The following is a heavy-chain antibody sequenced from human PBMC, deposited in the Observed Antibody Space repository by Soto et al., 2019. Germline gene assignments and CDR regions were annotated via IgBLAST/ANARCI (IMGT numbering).Heavy chain of an antibody. CDR1: GGSISSNSFY. CDR3: ARYRFDSSSSFHGRWFDP. V-gene: IGHV4-39*01. CDR2: VYYSGST. J-gene: IGHJ5*02. D-gene: IGHD6-13*01. Sequence: QLQLQESGPGLVKPSETLSLTCTVSGGSISSNSFYWGWIRQPPVKGLEWIGIVYYSGSTYYNPSLKSRVNISVDTSKNQFSLMLSSVTAADTAVYFCARYRFDSSSSFHGRWFDPWGQGTLVTVSS.